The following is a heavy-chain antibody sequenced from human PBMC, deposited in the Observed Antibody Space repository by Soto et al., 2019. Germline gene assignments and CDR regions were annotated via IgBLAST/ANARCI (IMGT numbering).Heavy chain of an antibody. J-gene: IGHJ4*02. CDR2: IYWDDDK. CDR3: AHWGGSYVD. CDR1: GFSLSTSGEA. D-gene: IGHD1-26*01. Sequence: QITLKESGPTLVKPTQTLTLTCTFSGFSLSTSGEAVGWIRQPPGKALEWLALIYWDDDKRYSSSLKTRLTITKDTSKNQVVLKVTAMNAVDTGTYYCAHWGGSYVDWGQGTLVTVSS. V-gene: IGHV2-5*02.